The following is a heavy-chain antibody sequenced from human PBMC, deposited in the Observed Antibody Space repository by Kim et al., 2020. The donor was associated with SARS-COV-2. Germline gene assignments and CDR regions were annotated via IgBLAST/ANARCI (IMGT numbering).Heavy chain of an antibody. CDR3: ARPSITMVRGLRAFDI. Sequence: GESLKISCKGSGYSFTSYWISWVRQMPGKGLEWMGRIDPSDSYTNYSPSFQGHVTISADKSISTAYLQWSSLKASDTAMYYCARPSITMVRGLRAFDIWGQGTMVTVSS. CDR1: GYSFTSYW. CDR2: IDPSDSYT. D-gene: IGHD3-10*01. J-gene: IGHJ3*02. V-gene: IGHV5-10-1*01.